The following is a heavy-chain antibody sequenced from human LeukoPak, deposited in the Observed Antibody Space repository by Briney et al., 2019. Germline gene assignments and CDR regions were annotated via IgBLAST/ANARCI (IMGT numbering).Heavy chain of an antibody. CDR1: GFTFSRYG. CDR3: AKDPLKVREQPTSYFDY. Sequence: GGSLRLSCAASGFTFSRYGMHWVRQAPGKGLEWVTFIRYDGSDRYYADSVKGRFTISRDNSKNTLYLQMNSLRTEDTAVYYCAKDPLKVREQPTSYFDYWGQGTLVTVSS. V-gene: IGHV3-30*02. D-gene: IGHD1-26*01. CDR2: IRYDGSDR. J-gene: IGHJ4*02.